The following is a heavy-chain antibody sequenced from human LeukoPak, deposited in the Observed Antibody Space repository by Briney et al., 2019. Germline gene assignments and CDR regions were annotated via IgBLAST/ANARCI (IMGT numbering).Heavy chain of an antibody. CDR2: ISNSGGNT. Sequence: PSGGSLRLSCAASGFTFRNYGMSWVRQAPGKGLEWVSAISNSGGNTYYADSVKGRFTISRDNSRNTLYLQMNSLRAGDTAVYYCARVRKYSGYYSWYFDLWGRGTLVTVSS. D-gene: IGHD5-12*01. V-gene: IGHV3-23*01. J-gene: IGHJ2*01. CDR3: ARVRKYSGYYSWYFDL. CDR1: GFTFRNYG.